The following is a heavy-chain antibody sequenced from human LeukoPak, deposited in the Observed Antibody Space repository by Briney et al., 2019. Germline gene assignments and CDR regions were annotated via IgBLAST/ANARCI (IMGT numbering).Heavy chain of an antibody. CDR3: AGRYYYGSGSYYMLGAFDI. V-gene: IGHV4-4*07. CDR2: IYTSGST. D-gene: IGHD3-10*01. CDR1: GGSISSYY. J-gene: IGHJ3*02. Sequence: SETLSLTCTVSGGSISSYYWSWIRQPAGKGLEWIGRIYTSGSTNYNPSLKSRVTMSVDTSKNQFSLKLSSVTAADTAVYYCAGRYYYGSGSYYMLGAFDIWGQGTMVTVSS.